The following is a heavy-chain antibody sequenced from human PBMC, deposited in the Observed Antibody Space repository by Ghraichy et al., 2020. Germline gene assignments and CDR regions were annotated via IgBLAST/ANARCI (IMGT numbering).Heavy chain of an antibody. Sequence: GGSLRLSCAASGFTFRSYWMSWFRQAPGKGLEWVANIKQDGNEKYYVDSVKGRFTISRDNSKNTLYLQMTSLRDEDTAIYYCAKSPFFYGSGSYFEYYYQFGMDVWGQGTTVTVS. CDR2: IKQDGNEK. CDR1: GFTFRSYW. V-gene: IGHV3-7*03. J-gene: IGHJ6*02. D-gene: IGHD3-10*01. CDR3: AKSPFFYGSGSYFEYYYQFGMDV.